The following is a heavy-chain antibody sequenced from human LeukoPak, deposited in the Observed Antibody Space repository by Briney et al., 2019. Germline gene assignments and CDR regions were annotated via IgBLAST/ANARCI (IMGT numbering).Heavy chain of an antibody. J-gene: IGHJ4*02. CDR1: GYTFNSYA. D-gene: IGHD3-22*01. CDR3: ARALYSDSSGYYPGLDH. CDR2: ISNYNGDT. V-gene: IGHV1-18*01. Sequence: ASVKVSCKASGYTFNSYAFSWVRQAPGQGLEWVGWISNYNGDTKNAQKFQGRVTLTTDTSTRTSYMELRNLGSDDTAVYYCARALYSDSSGYYPGLDHWGQGTLVTVSS.